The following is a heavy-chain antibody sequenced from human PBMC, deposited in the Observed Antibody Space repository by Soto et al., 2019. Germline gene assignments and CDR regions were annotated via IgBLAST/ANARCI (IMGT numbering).Heavy chain of an antibody. Sequence: QVQLVQSGAEVKKPGSSVKVSCKASGGTFSNYAISWVRQAPGQGLEWMGGITPIFGTANYAQKFQGRVTIPXXKXMXXAYMELSRLRSEDTAVYYCAQTLGLAVAGPGRFDLWGRGTLVSVSS. V-gene: IGHV1-69*14. CDR2: ITPIFGTA. CDR1: GGTFSNYA. D-gene: IGHD6-19*01. J-gene: IGHJ2*01. CDR3: AQTLGLAVAGPGRFDL.